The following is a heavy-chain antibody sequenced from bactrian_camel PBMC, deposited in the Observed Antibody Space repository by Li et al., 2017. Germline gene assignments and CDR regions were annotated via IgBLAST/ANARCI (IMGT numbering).Heavy chain of an antibody. CDR2: IDRNRRT. CDR1: GYTRTGYY. Sequence: HVQLVESGGGSVQAGGSLRLSCTASGYTRTGYYMGWFRQAPGKEREGVAYIDRNRRTTYADLVNGRFTISKDNAKNTLYLYLNSLKAEDTAMYYCAADPPSSCGSWTLMGQGTQVTVS. D-gene: IGHD6*01. J-gene: IGHJ4*01. V-gene: IGHV3S68*01.